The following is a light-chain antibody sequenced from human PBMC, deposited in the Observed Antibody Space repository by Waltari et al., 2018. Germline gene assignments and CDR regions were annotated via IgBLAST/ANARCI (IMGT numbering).Light chain of an antibody. CDR2: EDS. CDR1: ILAKKY. CDR3: FSAADNNWV. J-gene: IGLJ3*02. V-gene: IGLV3-27*01. Sequence: SYELTQPSSVSVSPGQTAKILCSGDILAKKYARWFQQKPGQAPLLLIYEDSERPSEIPGRFSGSSSGTTVTVTITGAHVDDEADYYCFSAADNNWVFGGGTKLTVL.